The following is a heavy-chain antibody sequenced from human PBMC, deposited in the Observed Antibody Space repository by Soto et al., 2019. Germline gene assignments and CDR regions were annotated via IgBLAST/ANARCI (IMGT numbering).Heavy chain of an antibody. Sequence: SGPTLVNPTETLTLTCTVSGFSLSNARMGVSWIRQPPGKALEWLAHIFSNDEKSYSTSLKSRLTISKDTSKSQVVLTMTNMDPVDTATYYCARVTCYYDSSGYYYDPALDYWGQGTLVTVSS. CDR1: GFSLSNARMG. D-gene: IGHD3-22*01. CDR2: IFSNDEK. CDR3: ARVTCYYDSSGYYYDPALDY. J-gene: IGHJ4*02. V-gene: IGHV2-26*01.